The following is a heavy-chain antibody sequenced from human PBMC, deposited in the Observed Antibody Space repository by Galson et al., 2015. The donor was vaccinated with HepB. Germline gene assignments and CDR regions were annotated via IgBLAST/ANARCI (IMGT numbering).Heavy chain of an antibody. V-gene: IGHV1-69*13. Sequence: SVKVSCKASGGTFSSYAISWVRQAPGQGLEWMGGIIPIFGTANYAQKFQGRVTITADESTSTAYMELSSLRSEDTAVYYCARAAAGIGSMYYYGMDVWGQGTTVTVSS. CDR3: ARAAAGIGSMYYYGMDV. D-gene: IGHD6-13*01. J-gene: IGHJ6*02. CDR1: GGTFSSYA. CDR2: IIPIFGTA.